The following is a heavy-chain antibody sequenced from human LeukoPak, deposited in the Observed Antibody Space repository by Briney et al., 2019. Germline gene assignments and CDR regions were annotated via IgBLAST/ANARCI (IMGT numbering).Heavy chain of an antibody. Sequence: ASVKVSCKASGYTFSSYYMHWVRQAPGQGLEWMGIINPSGGSTSYAQKFQDRVTMTRDMSTSTVHVELNSLRSEDTAVYYCARGGNEVVADAEYSQHWGQGTLVTVSS. CDR3: ARGGNEVVADAEYSQH. CDR2: INPSGGST. CDR1: GYTFSSYY. D-gene: IGHD3-22*01. J-gene: IGHJ1*01. V-gene: IGHV1-46*01.